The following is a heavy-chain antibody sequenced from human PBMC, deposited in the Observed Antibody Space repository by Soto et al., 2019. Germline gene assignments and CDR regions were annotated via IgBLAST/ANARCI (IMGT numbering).Heavy chain of an antibody. J-gene: IGHJ4*02. V-gene: IGHV4-4*02. CDR1: GGSIXXSNX. CDR3: AHRPIVGAAI. Sequence: QVQLQESGPGLVKPSGTLSLTCGVFGGSIXXSNXWXWVRQPPGKGLEWIGEIYHSGSTNYNSSLMSRVTISLDKVNNQFSLKLTSXXAADXXXXYCAHRPIVGAAIWGQGTLVTVSS. CDR2: IYHSGST. D-gene: IGHD1-26*01.